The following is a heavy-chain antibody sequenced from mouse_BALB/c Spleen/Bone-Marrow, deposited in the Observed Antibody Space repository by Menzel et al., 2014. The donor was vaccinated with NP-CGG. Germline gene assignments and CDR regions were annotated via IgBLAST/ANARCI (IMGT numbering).Heavy chain of an antibody. V-gene: IGHV5-17*02. CDR2: ISSGSSTI. J-gene: IGHJ2*01. D-gene: IGHD2-10*02. CDR1: GFTLSSFG. Sequence: EVKLVESGGGLVQPGGSRKLSCAASGFTLSSFGVHWVRQAPEKGLEWVAYISSGSSTIYYADTVKGRFTISRDNPKNTLLLQMTSLRSEDTAMYYCARGKYGYDYWGQGTTLTVSS. CDR3: ARGKYGYDY.